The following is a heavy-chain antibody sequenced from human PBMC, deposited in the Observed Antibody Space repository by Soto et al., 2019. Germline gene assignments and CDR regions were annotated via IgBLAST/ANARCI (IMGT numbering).Heavy chain of an antibody. J-gene: IGHJ6*02. CDR1: GGTFSSYA. CDR2: IIPIFGTA. D-gene: IGHD3-3*01. V-gene: IGHV1-69*13. CDR3: ARAILRFLEWSKKYYYGMDV. Sequence: ASVKVSCKASGGTFSSYAISWVRQAPGQGLEWMGGIIPIFGTANYAQKFQGRVTITADESTSTAYMELSSLRSEDTAVYYCARAILRFLEWSKKYYYGMDVWGQGTTVTVSS.